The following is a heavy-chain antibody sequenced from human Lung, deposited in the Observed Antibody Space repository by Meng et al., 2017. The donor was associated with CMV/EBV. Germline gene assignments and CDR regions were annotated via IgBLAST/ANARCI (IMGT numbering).Heavy chain of an antibody. V-gene: IGHV1-2*02. CDR3: ARESSNGYFDY. J-gene: IGHJ4*02. Sequence: ASXXVSCKASGYTFTGYYMHWVRQAPGQGLEWMGWINPNSGGTNYAQKFQGRVTMTRDTSISTAYMELSRLRSDDTAVYYCARESSNGYFDYWGQVALVTVSS. CDR1: GYTFTGYY. D-gene: IGHD2-8*01. CDR2: INPNSGGT.